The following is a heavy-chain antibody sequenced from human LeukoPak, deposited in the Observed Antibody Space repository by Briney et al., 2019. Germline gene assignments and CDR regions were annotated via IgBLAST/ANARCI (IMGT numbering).Heavy chain of an antibody. Sequence: SVKVSCKAYGGTFSNNAISWVRQAPEQGLEWMGGITAIFGTANYAQVFQGRVTITADISTRTAYMELNSLRSDDTAVYYCAQETGGAVNVVRGGHAFDIWGQGTMVTVSS. D-gene: IGHD3-10*01. CDR1: GGTFSNNA. V-gene: IGHV1-69*06. CDR3: AQETGGAVNVVRGGHAFDI. CDR2: ITAIFGTA. J-gene: IGHJ3*02.